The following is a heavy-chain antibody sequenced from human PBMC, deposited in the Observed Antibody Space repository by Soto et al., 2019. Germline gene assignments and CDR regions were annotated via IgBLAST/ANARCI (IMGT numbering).Heavy chain of an antibody. CDR1: GYTLTSYG. CDR3: GRDLVTVTTPFFDY. V-gene: IGHV1-18*01. CDR2: ISGYNGNT. Sequence: QVQLVQSGAEVKKPGASVKVSCKASGYTLTSYGISWVRQAPGQGLEWMGWISGYNGNTKFAQMLQGRDTMTTDTSTSTAYMELRSLRSDDTAVYYCGRDLVTVTTPFFDYWGQGTLVTVSS. J-gene: IGHJ4*02. D-gene: IGHD4-4*01.